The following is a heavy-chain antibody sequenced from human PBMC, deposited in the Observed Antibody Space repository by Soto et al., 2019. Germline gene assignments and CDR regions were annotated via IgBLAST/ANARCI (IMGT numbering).Heavy chain of an antibody. D-gene: IGHD2-8*01. CDR3: ARSYCSTGVCWGSDS. CDR1: GYTFTSFY. J-gene: IGHJ5*01. Sequence: ASVKVSCKASGYTFTSFYVQWVRQAPGQGLEWMGIINPSGGRTSFAQKFQGRVTMTRDTYTSTVYMELSSLRSDDTAVYYCARSYCSTGVCWGSDSWGQGTLVTVS. V-gene: IGHV1-46*01. CDR2: INPSGGRT.